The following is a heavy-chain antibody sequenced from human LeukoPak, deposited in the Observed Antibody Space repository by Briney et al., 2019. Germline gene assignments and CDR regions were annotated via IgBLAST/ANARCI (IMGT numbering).Heavy chain of an antibody. CDR3: ARGRAFCGADCYPRWFDP. J-gene: IGHJ5*02. Sequence: PSETLSLTCTVSGGSISSYYWSWIRQPPGKGLEWIGYIYYSGSTNYNPSLKSRVTISVDTSKNRFSLQLSSVTAADTAVYYCARGRAFCGADCYPRWFDPWGQGTLVTVSS. D-gene: IGHD2-21*01. CDR1: GGSISSYY. CDR2: IYYSGST. V-gene: IGHV4-59*08.